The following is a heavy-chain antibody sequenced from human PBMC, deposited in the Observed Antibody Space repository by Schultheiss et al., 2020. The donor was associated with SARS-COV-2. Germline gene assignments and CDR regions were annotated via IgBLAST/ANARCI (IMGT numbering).Heavy chain of an antibody. J-gene: IGHJ4*02. D-gene: IGHD6-13*01. V-gene: IGHV4-59*08. Sequence: SETLSLTCTVSGGSISSYYWSWIRQPPGKGLEWIGYIYYSGSTNYNPSLKSRVTISVDTSKNQFSLKLSSVTAADTAVYYCARQGRAAGLLTFEYWGQGTLVTVSS. CDR1: GGSISSYY. CDR2: IYYSGST. CDR3: ARQGRAAGLLTFEY.